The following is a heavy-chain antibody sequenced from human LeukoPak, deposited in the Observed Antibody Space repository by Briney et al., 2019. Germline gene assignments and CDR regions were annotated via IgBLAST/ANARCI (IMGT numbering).Heavy chain of an antibody. CDR1: GFTFSSYS. V-gene: IGHV3-48*04. D-gene: IGHD1-26*01. CDR2: IGHTGVTT. J-gene: IGHJ4*02. Sequence: GGSLRLSCAASGFTFSSYSMNWVRQAPGKGLEYIAYIGHTGVTTYYSDSVKGRFTVSRDNAKKSLYLEMNGLRAEDSAVYFCARDLWGGATPLEYWGQGTLVTVST. CDR3: ARDLWGGATPLEY.